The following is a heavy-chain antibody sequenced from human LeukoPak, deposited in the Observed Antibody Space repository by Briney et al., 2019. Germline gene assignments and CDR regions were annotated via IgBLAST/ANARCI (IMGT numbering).Heavy chain of an antibody. V-gene: IGHV3-15*01. J-gene: IGHJ3*02. CDR1: GFTFSNAW. D-gene: IGHD4-23*01. Sequence: GGSLRLSCAASGFTFSNAWMSWVRQAPGKGLEWVGSIKSKIDGGTTNYAAPVKGRFTISRDDSKNTLYLQMNSLKTEDTAVYYCTTRYGGTLDAFDIWGQGTMVTVSS. CDR2: IKSKIDGGTT. CDR3: TTRYGGTLDAFDI.